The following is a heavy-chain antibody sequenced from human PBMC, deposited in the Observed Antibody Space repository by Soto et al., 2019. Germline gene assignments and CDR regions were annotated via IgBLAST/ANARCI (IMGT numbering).Heavy chain of an antibody. CDR2: IYYSGST. CDR3: ARGVATIGP. CDR1: GDSISSYY. J-gene: IGHJ5*02. Sequence: SETLSLTCTVSGDSISSYYWTWIRQPPGKGLEWIGYIYYSGSTNYNPSLKSRVTISVDTSKNQFSLKLTSVTAADTAVYYCARGVATIGPWGQGTLVTVS. V-gene: IGHV4-59*01. D-gene: IGHD5-12*01.